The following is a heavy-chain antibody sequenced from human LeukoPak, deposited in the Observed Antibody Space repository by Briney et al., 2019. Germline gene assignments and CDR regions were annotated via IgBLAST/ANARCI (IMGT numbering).Heavy chain of an antibody. Sequence: GASVKVSCKASGYSFTSYGISWVRQAPGQGLEWMGWISTYDGNTNYAQRVQDRLTMTTDSSTSTAYMELRSLRSDDTAVYYCAKLGATDGYSPIDYWGQGTLVTVSS. CDR2: ISTYDGNT. V-gene: IGHV1-18*04. D-gene: IGHD1-26*01. CDR3: AKLGATDGYSPIDY. CDR1: GYSFTSYG. J-gene: IGHJ4*02.